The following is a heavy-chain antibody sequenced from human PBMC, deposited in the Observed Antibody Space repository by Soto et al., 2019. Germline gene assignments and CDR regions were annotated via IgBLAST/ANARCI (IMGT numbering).Heavy chain of an antibody. D-gene: IGHD2-21*01. CDR3: AHGYCGRSVCYIDFQH. V-gene: IGHV2-5*02. CDR2: IYWDDDK. J-gene: IGHJ1*01. CDR1: GFSLNDRAVG. Sequence: QITLKESGPTLVKPTQTLTLSCTFSGFSLNDRAVGVGWIRQPPGKALEWLALIYWDDDKRYSPSLKSRLTITNDTSENQVVLTMTDMDPVDTATYYCAHGYCGRSVCYIDFQHWGQGTLVTVSS.